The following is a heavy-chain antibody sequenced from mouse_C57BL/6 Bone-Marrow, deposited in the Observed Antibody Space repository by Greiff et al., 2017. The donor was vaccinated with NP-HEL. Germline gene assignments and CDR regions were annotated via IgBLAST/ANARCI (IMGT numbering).Heavy chain of an antibody. CDR2: IYPRSGNT. J-gene: IGHJ2*01. CDR1: GYTFTSYG. V-gene: IGHV1-81*01. Sequence: QVQLKESGAELARPGASVKLSCKASGYTFTSYGISWVKQSTGQGLEWIGEIYPRSGNTYYNEKFKGKATLTADKSSSTAYMELRSLTSEDSAFYFCARDSYLSLDYWGHGTTLTVSS. CDR3: ARDSYLSLDY. D-gene: IGHD6-2*01.